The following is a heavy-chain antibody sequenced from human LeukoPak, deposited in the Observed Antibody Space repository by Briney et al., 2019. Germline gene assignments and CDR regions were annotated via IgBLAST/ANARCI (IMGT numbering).Heavy chain of an antibody. Sequence: GGSLRLSCAASGFNFRSYSMNWVRQAPGQGLEWVSSITSSRYIYDADSVKGRFIISRDNAKNSLYLQMDSLRAEDTAVYYCARGGGYSYGTFFDYWRWGSRVIVSA. J-gene: IGHJ4*02. CDR2: ITSSRYI. CDR3: ARGGGYSYGTFFDY. D-gene: IGHD5-18*01. CDR1: GFNFRSYS. V-gene: IGHV3-21*01.